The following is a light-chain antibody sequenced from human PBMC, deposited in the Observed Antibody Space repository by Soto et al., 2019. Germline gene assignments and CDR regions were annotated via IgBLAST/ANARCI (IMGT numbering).Light chain of an antibody. Sequence: EIVLAQSPGTLYFAQVERSTLSLSASQSVSSSYLAWYQQKPGQAPRLLIYGASSRATGIPDRFSGSGSGTDFTLTISRLEPEDFAVYYCQQYGSSPWTFGQGTKVDIK. CDR1: QSVSSSY. CDR3: QQYGSSPWT. J-gene: IGKJ1*01. V-gene: IGKV3-20*01. CDR2: GAS.